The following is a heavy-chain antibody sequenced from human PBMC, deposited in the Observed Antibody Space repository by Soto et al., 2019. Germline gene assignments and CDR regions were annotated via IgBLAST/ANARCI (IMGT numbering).Heavy chain of an antibody. Sequence: EVQLVESGGGLVQPGGSLRLSCAASGFTVSSNYMTWVRQAPGKGLEWVSVIYSVGSTYYADSVKGRFTISRHNLKNTLYLQMDSLRPDYTAVYYCARVKNYGSGRPWYLDILGRGTLVTVSS. D-gene: IGHD3-10*01. V-gene: IGHV3-53*04. J-gene: IGHJ2*01. CDR1: GFTVSSNY. CDR3: ARVKNYGSGRPWYLDI. CDR2: IYSVGST.